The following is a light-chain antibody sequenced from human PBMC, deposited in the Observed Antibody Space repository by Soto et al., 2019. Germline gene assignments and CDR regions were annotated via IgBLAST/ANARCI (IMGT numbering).Light chain of an antibody. CDR1: QSVSSSY. CDR3: QQYATTPIT. Sequence: EIVLTQSPGTLSLSPGERATLSCRASQSVSSSYLAWYQQKPGQSPRLLIYGASSRATGIPDRFSGSGSGADFTLTISRLEPGDFALYYCQQYATTPITFGQGTRLEIK. J-gene: IGKJ5*01. V-gene: IGKV3-20*01. CDR2: GAS.